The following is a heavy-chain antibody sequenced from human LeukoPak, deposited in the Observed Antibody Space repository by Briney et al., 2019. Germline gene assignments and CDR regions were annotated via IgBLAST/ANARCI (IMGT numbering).Heavy chain of an antibody. CDR2: INWNGGST. Sequence: QAGGSLRLSCAASGFTFDDYGMNWVRQAPGKGLEWVSGINWNGGSTGYANSVKGRFTISRDNVKNSLYLQMNSLRAEDTAVYYCARTHGTLTGTGFDYWGQGTLVTVSS. CDR1: GFTFDDYG. V-gene: IGHV3-20*04. D-gene: IGHD1-20*01. J-gene: IGHJ4*02. CDR3: ARTHGTLTGTGFDY.